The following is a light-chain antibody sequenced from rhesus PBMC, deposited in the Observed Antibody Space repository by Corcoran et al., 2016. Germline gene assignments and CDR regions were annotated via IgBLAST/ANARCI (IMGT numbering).Light chain of an antibody. CDR2: RAS. J-gene: IGKJ3*01. V-gene: IGKV1-69*01. CDR1: QGISNW. Sequence: DIQMTQSPSSLSASVGDRVTITCRASQGISNWLAWYQQKPGKAPKLLIYRASNLETGVPSRFRGSGSGTDFTLTISSLQPEDIATYYCQQHDNSPFTFGPGTKLNIK. CDR3: QQHDNSPFT.